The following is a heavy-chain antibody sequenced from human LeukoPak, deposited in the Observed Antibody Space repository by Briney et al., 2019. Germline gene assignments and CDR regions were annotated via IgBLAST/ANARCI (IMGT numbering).Heavy chain of an antibody. Sequence: PSETLSLTCSVSGYSISSGYYWGWIRQPPGKGLEWIGYIYYSGSTNYNPSLKSRVTISVDTSKNQFSLKLSSVTAADTAVYYCAREYVLLWFGESTRYFDYWGQGTLVTVSS. CDR1: GYSISSGYY. D-gene: IGHD3-10*01. J-gene: IGHJ4*02. V-gene: IGHV4-61*01. CDR2: IYYSGST. CDR3: AREYVLLWFGESTRYFDY.